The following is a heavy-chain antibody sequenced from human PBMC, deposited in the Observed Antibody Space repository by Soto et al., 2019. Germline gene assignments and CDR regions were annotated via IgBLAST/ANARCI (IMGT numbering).Heavy chain of an antibody. V-gene: IGHV2-5*02. CDR3: AHKGGRGAGMDV. Sequence: QITLKESGPTLVKPTQTLTLTCTFSGFSVSTSGVGVAWIRQSPGKALEWLALTYWDNDKRYSPFLQSRVTTTTDPSKNQVVPPMTNMDPVDTATYCCAHKGGRGAGMDVWGQGTTVTVSS. CDR1: GFSVSTSGVG. J-gene: IGHJ6*02. D-gene: IGHD2-15*01. CDR2: TYWDNDK.